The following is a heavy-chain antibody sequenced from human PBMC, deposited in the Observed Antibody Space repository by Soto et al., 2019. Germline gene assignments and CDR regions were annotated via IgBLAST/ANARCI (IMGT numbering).Heavy chain of an antibody. CDR3: ATFLAAARARYYYYGMDV. V-gene: IGHV1-69*06. Sequence: QVQLVQSGAEVKKPGSSMKVSCKASGGTFSSYAISWVRQAPGQGLEWMGGIIPIFGTANYAQKFQGRVTITADKSTSTAYMELSSLRSEDTAVYYCATFLAAARARYYYYGMDVWGQGTTVTVSS. J-gene: IGHJ6*02. CDR2: IIPIFGTA. CDR1: GGTFSSYA. D-gene: IGHD6-13*01.